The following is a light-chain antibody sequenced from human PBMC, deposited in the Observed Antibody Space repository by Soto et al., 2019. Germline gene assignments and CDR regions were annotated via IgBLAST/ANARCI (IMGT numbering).Light chain of an antibody. CDR3: QQYNRYFYT. J-gene: IGKJ2*01. CDR2: KAS. V-gene: IGKV1-5*03. CDR1: QSISSW. Sequence: DIQMTQSPSTLSAYVGDRVTITCRASQSISSWLAWYQQKPGKAPKLLIYKASSLESGVPSRFSGSGSGTEFTLTISSLQTDDFATYNCQQYNRYFYTSSQGTKLEIK.